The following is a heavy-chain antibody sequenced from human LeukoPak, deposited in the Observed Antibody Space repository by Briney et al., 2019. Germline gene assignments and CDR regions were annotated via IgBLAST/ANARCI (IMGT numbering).Heavy chain of an antibody. Sequence: ASETLSLTCTVSGGSISSSSYYWGWIRQPPGKGLEWIGSIYYSGSTYYNPSLKSRVTISVDTSKNQFSLKLSSVTAADTAVYYCARGRITMIVHDAFDIWGQGTMVTVSS. CDR3: ARGRITMIVHDAFDI. CDR2: IYYSGST. V-gene: IGHV4-39*01. CDR1: GGSISSSSYY. D-gene: IGHD3-22*01. J-gene: IGHJ3*02.